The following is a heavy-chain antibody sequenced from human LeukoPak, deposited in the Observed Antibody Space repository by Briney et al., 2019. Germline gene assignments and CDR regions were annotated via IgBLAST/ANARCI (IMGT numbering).Heavy chain of an antibody. CDR1: GFTFSSYA. Sequence: GGSLRLSCAASGFTFSSYAMSWVRQAPGKGLEWVSAISDSGGSTYYADSVKGWFTISRDNSKNTLYLQMNSLRAEDTAVYYCAKDRDSSSSAPGDYFDYWGQGTLVTVSS. CDR3: AKDRDSSSSAPGDYFDY. V-gene: IGHV3-23*01. D-gene: IGHD6-6*01. J-gene: IGHJ4*02. CDR2: ISDSGGST.